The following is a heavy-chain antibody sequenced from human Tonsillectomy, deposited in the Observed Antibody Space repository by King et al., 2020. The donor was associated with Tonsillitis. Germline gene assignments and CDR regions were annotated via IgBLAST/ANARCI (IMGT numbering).Heavy chain of an antibody. CDR1: GGSISSYF. V-gene: IGHV4-59*08. D-gene: IGHD3-10*01. Sequence: VQLQESGPGLVKPSETLSLTCTVSGGSISSYFWSWIRQPPGKGLEWIGYIHYSGSTNSNPPLKSRVTIPADTSKNQFSLKLKSVTAADTAVYYCARLISYYGSGSPEELLTAHEYDYWGQGTLVTVSS. CDR3: ARLISYYGSGSPEELLTAHEYDY. J-gene: IGHJ4*02. CDR2: IHYSGST.